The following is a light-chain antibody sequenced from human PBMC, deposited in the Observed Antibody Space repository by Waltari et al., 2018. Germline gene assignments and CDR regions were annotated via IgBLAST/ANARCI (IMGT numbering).Light chain of an antibody. CDR1: QSISNW. J-gene: IGKJ1*01. Sequence: DIQMTQSPSILSASVVDRVTITCRASQSISNWLAWYQQKPGKAPKLLIFKTSSLESGVPSRFSGRGSGTDFTLTISSLQPEDYATYYCQQYYSYPRTFGQGTKVEIK. CDR3: QQYYSYPRT. CDR2: KTS. V-gene: IGKV1-5*03.